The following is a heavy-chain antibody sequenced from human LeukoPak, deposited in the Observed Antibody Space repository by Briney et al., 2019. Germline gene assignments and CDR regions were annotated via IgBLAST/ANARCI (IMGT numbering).Heavy chain of an antibody. CDR1: GGSFSGYY. D-gene: IGHD3-22*01. Sequence: SETLSLTCAVYGGSFSGYYWSWIRQPPGKGLEWIGETNHSGSTNYNPSLKSRVTISVDTSKNQFSLKLSSVTAADTAVYYCAPMVYDSSGYLGGYWGQGTLVTVSS. J-gene: IGHJ4*02. CDR3: APMVYDSSGYLGGY. V-gene: IGHV4-34*01. CDR2: TNHSGST.